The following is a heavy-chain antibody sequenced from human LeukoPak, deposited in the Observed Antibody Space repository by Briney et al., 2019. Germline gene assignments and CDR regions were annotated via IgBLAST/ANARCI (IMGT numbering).Heavy chain of an antibody. CDR1: GFTFSSYA. V-gene: IGHV3-23*01. CDR3: AKGQTYYYGSGGYHDY. Sequence: GGSLRLSCGASGFTFSSYAFSWVRQAPGKGLERVPAISGSGGGTYYADSVKGRLTISRDNSKSTLYLQMNSLRAEDTAVYYCAKGQTYYYGSGGYHDYWGQGTLVTVSS. D-gene: IGHD3-10*01. J-gene: IGHJ4*02. CDR2: ISGSGGGT.